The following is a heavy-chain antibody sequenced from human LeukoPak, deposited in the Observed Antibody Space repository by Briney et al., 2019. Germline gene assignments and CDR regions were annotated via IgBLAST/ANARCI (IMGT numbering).Heavy chain of an antibody. D-gene: IGHD2-8*01. J-gene: IGHJ4*02. CDR3: ARAGHCTNGICYTADFDY. CDR1: GFTLSTYA. Sequence: GGSLRLSCTASGFTLSTYAMSWVRQASGKGLEWVSAITDSGGNTYYAAPVKGRFTISRDNSKNTLYLQMNSLRAEDTAAYYCARAGHCTNGICYTADFDYWGQGTLVTVSS. CDR2: ITDSGGNT. V-gene: IGHV3-23*01.